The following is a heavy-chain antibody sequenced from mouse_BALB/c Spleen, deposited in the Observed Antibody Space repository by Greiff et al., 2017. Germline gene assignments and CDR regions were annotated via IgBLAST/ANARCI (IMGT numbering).Heavy chain of an antibody. V-gene: IGHV3-2*02. CDR1: GYSITSDYA. CDR3: ARRDSYYFDY. Sequence: EVKLQESGPGLVKPSQSLSLTCTVTGYSITSDYAWNWIRQFPGNKLEWMGYISYSGSTSYNPSLKSRISITRDTSKNQFFLQLNSVTTEDTATYYCARRDSYYFDYWGQGTTLTVSS. CDR2: ISYSGST. J-gene: IGHJ2*01.